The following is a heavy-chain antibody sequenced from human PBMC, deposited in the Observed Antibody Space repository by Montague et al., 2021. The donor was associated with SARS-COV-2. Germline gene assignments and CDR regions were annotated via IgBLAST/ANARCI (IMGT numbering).Heavy chain of an antibody. CDR1: GGSLRHSY. CDR2: IYHSGTT. J-gene: IGHJ6*02. V-gene: IGHV4-4*09. D-gene: IGHD3-10*01. CDR3: ARVSSTALRGVIKTSGYFALDV. Sequence: SETLSLTCSVSGGSLRHSYWTWIRQAPERGLEWIGYIYHSGTTKHNPALQSRLTISVDTAKNQFFLSLTSVTAADTAVYYCARVSSTALRGVIKTSGYFALDVWGPGTTVRVSS.